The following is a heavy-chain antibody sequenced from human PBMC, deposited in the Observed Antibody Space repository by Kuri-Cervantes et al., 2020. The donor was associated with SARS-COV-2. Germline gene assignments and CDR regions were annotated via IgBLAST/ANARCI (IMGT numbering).Heavy chain of an antibody. V-gene: IGHV3-7*01. CDR1: GFTVSSNE. J-gene: IGHJ4*02. Sequence: GGSLRLSCAASGFTVSSNEMSWVRQAPGKGLEWVANIKQDGSEKYYVDSVKGRFTISRDNAKNSLYLQMNSLRAEDTAVYYCARDFKIFLGPFDYWGQGTLVTVSS. D-gene: IGHD3-9*01. CDR3: ARDFKIFLGPFDY. CDR2: IKQDGSEK.